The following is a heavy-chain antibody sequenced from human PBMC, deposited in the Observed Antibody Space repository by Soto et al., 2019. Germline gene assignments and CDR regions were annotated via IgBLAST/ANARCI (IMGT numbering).Heavy chain of an antibody. V-gene: IGHV1-18*01. Sequence: QGQLLQSGDEVKTPGASVRVSCTASGYPFTSYGISWVRQAPGQGLEWVAWISAYNGKRDTAQKFQGRVTMTLDTSTDTAHMELGDLTSAETAVYYCARGRIVASIHDAFEIWGQGTKVTVSS. CDR2: ISAYNGKR. D-gene: IGHD5-12*01. CDR3: ARGRIVASIHDAFEI. J-gene: IGHJ3*02. CDR1: GYPFTSYG.